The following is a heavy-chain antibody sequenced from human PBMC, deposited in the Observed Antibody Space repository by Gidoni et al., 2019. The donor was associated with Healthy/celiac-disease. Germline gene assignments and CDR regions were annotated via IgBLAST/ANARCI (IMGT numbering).Heavy chain of an antibody. CDR2: INPNSGGT. CDR1: GYTFTGYY. D-gene: IGHD3-22*01. V-gene: IGHV1-2*02. CDR3: AIATYDSSGYLDY. J-gene: IGHJ4*02. Sequence: QVQLVQSGAEVKKPGASVKVSCKASGYTFTGYYMHWVRQAPGQGLAWMGWINPNSGGTNYAQKFQGRVTMTRDTAISTAYMELSRLRSDDTAVYYCAIATYDSSGYLDYWGQGTLVTVSS.